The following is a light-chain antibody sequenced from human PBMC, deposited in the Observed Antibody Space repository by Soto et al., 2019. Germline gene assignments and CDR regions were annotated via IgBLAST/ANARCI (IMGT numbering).Light chain of an antibody. V-gene: IGKV3-20*01. Sequence: EIVLTQSPGTLSLSPGERATLSCRASQSVSSSYLAWYQQKPGQPPRLLIYAASSRATGIPDRFSASGSGTDFTLTISRLEPEDFAVYYCQQYDNSMYTFGQGTNVDIK. CDR1: QSVSSSY. J-gene: IGKJ2*01. CDR3: QQYDNSMYT. CDR2: AAS.